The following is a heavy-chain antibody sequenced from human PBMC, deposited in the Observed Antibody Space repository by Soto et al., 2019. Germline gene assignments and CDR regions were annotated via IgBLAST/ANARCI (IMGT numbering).Heavy chain of an antibody. Sequence: ASVKVSCKASGYTFTSYGISWVRQAPGQGLEWMGWISAYNGNTNYAQKLQGRVTMTTDTSTSTAYMELRSLRSDDTAVYYCARDTGYIAAAGSNYYYYGMDVWGQGTTVTV. V-gene: IGHV1-18*01. CDR3: ARDTGYIAAAGSNYYYYGMDV. CDR1: GYTFTSYG. CDR2: ISAYNGNT. D-gene: IGHD6-13*01. J-gene: IGHJ6*02.